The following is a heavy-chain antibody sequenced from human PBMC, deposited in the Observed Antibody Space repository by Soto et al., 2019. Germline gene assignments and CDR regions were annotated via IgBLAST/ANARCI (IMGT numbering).Heavy chain of an antibody. D-gene: IGHD2-15*01. Sequence: SETLSLTCTVSGGSISSSSYYWGWIRQPPGKGLEWIGSIYYSGSTYYNPSLKSRVTISVDTSKNQFSLKLSSVTAADTAVYYCARHEDIVVVVANWFDPWGQGTLVTVSS. CDR2: IYYSGST. J-gene: IGHJ5*02. CDR3: ARHEDIVVVVANWFDP. V-gene: IGHV4-39*01. CDR1: GGSISSSSYY.